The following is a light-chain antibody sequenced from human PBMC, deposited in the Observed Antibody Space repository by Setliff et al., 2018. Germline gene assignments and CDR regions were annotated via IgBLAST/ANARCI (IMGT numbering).Light chain of an antibody. J-gene: IGLJ2*01. CDR2: DVN. CDR3: TSYTSTSALVI. CDR1: SSDIGGYNF. V-gene: IGLV2-14*03. Sequence: QSVLTQPASVSGSPGQSITISCTGTSSDIGGYNFVSWYQQHPGKAPKFIIYDVNYRPSGVSHRFSGSKSGNTASLTISGLQAEDEADYYCTSYTSTSALVIFGGGTKATV.